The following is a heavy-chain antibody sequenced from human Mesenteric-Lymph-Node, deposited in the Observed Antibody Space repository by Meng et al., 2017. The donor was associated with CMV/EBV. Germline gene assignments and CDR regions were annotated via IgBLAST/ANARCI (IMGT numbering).Heavy chain of an antibody. Sequence: GESLKISCAASGFTFSSYAMHWVRQAPGKGLEWVAVISYDGSNKYYADSVKGRFTISRDNSKNTLYLQMNSLRAEDTAVYYCASPYYDFWSGYTYYYYYGMDVWGQGTTVTVSS. J-gene: IGHJ6*02. D-gene: IGHD3-3*01. CDR1: GFTFSSYA. CDR2: ISYDGSNK. V-gene: IGHV3-30*04. CDR3: ASPYYDFWSGYTYYYYYGMDV.